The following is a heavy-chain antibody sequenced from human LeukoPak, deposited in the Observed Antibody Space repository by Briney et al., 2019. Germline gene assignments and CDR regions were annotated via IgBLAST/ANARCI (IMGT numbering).Heavy chain of an antibody. J-gene: IGHJ4*02. Sequence: PGGSLRLSCAASGFTFSSYAMSWVRQAPGKGLEWVSAISGSGGSTYYADSVKGRFTISRDNSKNTLYLQMNSLRAEDTAVYYCAKGGKNYGGNSAASPRDYWGQGTLVTVSS. D-gene: IGHD4-23*01. CDR2: ISGSGGST. V-gene: IGHV3-23*01. CDR1: GFTFSSYA. CDR3: AKGGKNYGGNSAASPRDY.